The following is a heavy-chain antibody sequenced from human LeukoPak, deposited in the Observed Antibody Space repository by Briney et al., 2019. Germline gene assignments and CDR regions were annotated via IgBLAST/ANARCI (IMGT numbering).Heavy chain of an antibody. CDR1: GGTFSSYA. CDR2: IIPILGIA. J-gene: IGHJ6*02. V-gene: IGHV1-69*04. CDR3: ACGGYYDFWSGQMDYYYYGMDV. D-gene: IGHD3-3*01. Sequence: ASVKVSCKASGGTFSSYAISWVRQAPGQGLEWMGRIIPILGIANYAQKFQGRVTITADKSTSTACMELSSLRSEDTAVYYCACGGYYDFWSGQMDYYYYGMDVWGQGTTVTVSS.